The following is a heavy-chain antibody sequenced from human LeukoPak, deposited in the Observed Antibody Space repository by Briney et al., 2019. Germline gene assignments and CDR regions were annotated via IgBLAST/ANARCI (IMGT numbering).Heavy chain of an antibody. D-gene: IGHD3-22*01. J-gene: IGHJ4*02. CDR2: IWYDGSNK. Sequence: GGSLRLSWAASGFTFSSYAMHWVRQAPGKGLEWVAVIWYDGSNKNYVDSVKGRFTISRDNSKNTLYLQMNSLRDEDTAVYYCARVAMSDSSGYCDYWGQGTLVTVSS. CDR3: ARVAMSDSSGYCDY. V-gene: IGHV3-33*01. CDR1: GFTFSSYA.